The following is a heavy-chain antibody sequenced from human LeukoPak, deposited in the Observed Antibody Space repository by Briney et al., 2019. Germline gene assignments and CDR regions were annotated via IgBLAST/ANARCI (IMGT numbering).Heavy chain of an antibody. CDR2: INQVGNET. CDR3: ASDYGDY. V-gene: IGHV3-7*01. D-gene: IGHD4-17*01. CDR1: GFTFSSYW. Sequence: LPGGSLRLSCAPSGFTFSSYWMTWVRQAPGRGLEWVANINQVGNETYYVDSVKGRFTISRDNAKNSLFLQMNSLRAEDKAVYYCASDYGDYWGQGTLVTVSS. J-gene: IGHJ4*02.